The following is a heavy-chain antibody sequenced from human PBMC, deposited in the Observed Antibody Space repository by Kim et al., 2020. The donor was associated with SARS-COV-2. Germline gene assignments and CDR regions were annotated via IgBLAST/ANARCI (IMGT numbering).Heavy chain of an antibody. CDR1: GFIFSNYG. CDR3: ARDRPATD. Sequence: GGSLRLSCAASGFIFSNYGMHWVRQTPGKGPEWVAVISYDGSNKHYADSVKGRFTISRDNSKNTLYLQMNSLRIEDTAVYYCARDRPATDWGQGTVVTVSS. V-gene: IGHV3-30*03. D-gene: IGHD2-2*01. CDR2: ISYDGSNK. J-gene: IGHJ4*02.